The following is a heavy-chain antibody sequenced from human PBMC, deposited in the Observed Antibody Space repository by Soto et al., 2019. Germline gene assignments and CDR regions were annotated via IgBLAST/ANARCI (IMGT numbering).Heavy chain of an antibody. CDR1: GFTFSSYW. CDR2: IKQDGSEK. Sequence: GGSLRLSCAASGFTFSSYWMSWVRQAPGKGLEWVANIKQDGSEKYYVDSVKGRFTISRDNAKNSLYLQMNSLRAEDTAVYYCARDPKNSRKNLDYWGQGALVTVSS. J-gene: IGHJ4*02. D-gene: IGHD6-13*01. CDR3: ARDPKNSRKNLDY. V-gene: IGHV3-7*05.